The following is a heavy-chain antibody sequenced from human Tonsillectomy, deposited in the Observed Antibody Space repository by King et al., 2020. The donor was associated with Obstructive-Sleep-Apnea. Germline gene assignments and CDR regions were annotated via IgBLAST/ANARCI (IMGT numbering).Heavy chain of an antibody. D-gene: IGHD3-10*01. CDR2: IDWDDDK. CDR3: ARMVPQSYYYYGMDV. Sequence: VTLKESGPALVKPTQTLTLTCTFSGFSLSTSGMCVSWIRQPPGKALEWLARIDWDDDKHYSTSLKTRLTISKDTSKNQVVLTMTNMDPVDTATYYCARMVPQSYYYYGMDVWGQGTTVTVSS. J-gene: IGHJ6*02. CDR1: GFSLSTSGMC. V-gene: IGHV2-70*11.